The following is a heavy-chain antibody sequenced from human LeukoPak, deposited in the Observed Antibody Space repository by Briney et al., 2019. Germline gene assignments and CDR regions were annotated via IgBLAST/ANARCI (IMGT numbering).Heavy chain of an antibody. J-gene: IGHJ2*01. CDR2: IIPIFGTA. CDR1: GGTFSSYA. Sequence: GASVKVPCKASGGTFSSYAISWVRQAPGQGLEWMGRIIPIFGTANYAQKFQGRVTITTDESTSTAYMELSSLRSEDTAVYYCARASVTTSEAYWYFDLWGRGTLVTVSS. V-gene: IGHV1-69*05. CDR3: ARASVTTSEAYWYFDL. D-gene: IGHD4-11*01.